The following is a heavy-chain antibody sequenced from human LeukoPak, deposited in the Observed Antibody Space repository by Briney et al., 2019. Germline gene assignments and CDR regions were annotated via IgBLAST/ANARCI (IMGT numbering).Heavy chain of an antibody. J-gene: IGHJ4*02. V-gene: IGHV3-74*01. CDR2: TNEDASTT. CDR3: ARFRTWGDKAFDY. Sequence: PGGSLRLSCAASGFTFSSYWMHWVRQAPGKGLVWVSRTNEDASTTNYADSVKGRFTISRDNAKNTLYLQMNSLRAEDTAVYYCARFRTWGDKAFDYWGQGTLVTVSS. D-gene: IGHD2-21*02. CDR1: GFTFSSYW.